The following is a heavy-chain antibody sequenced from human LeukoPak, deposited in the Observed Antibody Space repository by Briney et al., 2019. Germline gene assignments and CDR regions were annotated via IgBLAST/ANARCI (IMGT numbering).Heavy chain of an antibody. D-gene: IGHD6-19*01. CDR3: AKGSHSSGWPGSWFDP. V-gene: IGHV3-30*18. CDR2: ISYDGTNK. Sequence: PGRSLRLSCEASRFTFSTYGMHWVRQAPGKGLEWVTFISYDGTNKYYADSVKGRFTISRDNSENTLYLQMNSLRAEDTAVYFCAKGSHSSGWPGSWFDPWGPGILVTVSS. CDR1: RFTFSTYG. J-gene: IGHJ5*02.